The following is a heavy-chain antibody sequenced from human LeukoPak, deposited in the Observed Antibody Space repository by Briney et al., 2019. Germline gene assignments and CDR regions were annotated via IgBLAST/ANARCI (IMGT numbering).Heavy chain of an antibody. V-gene: IGHV3-48*01. Sequence: GGSLRLSCAASGFTFSSYAMDWVRQAPGKGLEWVSYIKSSSSPIYYADSVKGRFTISRDNAKNSLYLQMNSLRAEDTAVYYCARDSGLGGSIDYWGQGILVTVTS. J-gene: IGHJ4*02. CDR3: ARDSGLGGSIDY. D-gene: IGHD3-10*01. CDR1: GFTFSSYA. CDR2: IKSSSSPI.